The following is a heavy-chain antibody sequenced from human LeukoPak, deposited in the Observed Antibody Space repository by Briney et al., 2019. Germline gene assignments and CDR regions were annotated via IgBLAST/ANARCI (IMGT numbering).Heavy chain of an antibody. V-gene: IGHV1-69*01. CDR2: IIPTFGTA. CDR3: ARSLFYDFWSGYEP. D-gene: IGHD3-3*01. J-gene: IGHJ4*02. CDR1: GGTFSTYA. Sequence: ASVTVSCKASGGTFSTYAINWVRQAPGQGLEWMGGIIPTFGTAKYVQKFQGRITITADQSTSTSYMVLNSLRSEDTAVYYCARSLFYDFWSGYEPWGQGTLVTVSS.